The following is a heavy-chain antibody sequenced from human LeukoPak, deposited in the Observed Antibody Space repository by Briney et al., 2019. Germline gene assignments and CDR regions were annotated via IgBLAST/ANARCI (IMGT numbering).Heavy chain of an antibody. J-gene: IGHJ4*02. CDR3: ARDYVYAFDY. CDR2: ISGDGNAK. Sequence: GGSLRLSRAASGFSFSSYSINWVRQAPGKGLEWVSYISGDGNAKHYTDSVKGRFTISRDNAKNALYLQMNGLRAEDTAVYFCARDYVYAFDYWGQGTLVTVSS. V-gene: IGHV3-48*01. D-gene: IGHD2/OR15-2a*01. CDR1: GFSFSSYS.